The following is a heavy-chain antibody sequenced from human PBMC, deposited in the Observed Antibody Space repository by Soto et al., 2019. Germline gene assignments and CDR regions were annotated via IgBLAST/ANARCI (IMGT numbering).Heavy chain of an antibody. D-gene: IGHD6-19*01. J-gene: IGHJ4*02. CDR3: ARGVDSRALYRN. CDR1: RGSISSYY. CDR2: IYYSGST. Sequence: SQTLSLTCTVSRGSISSYYGSWIRPPPGKGLEWIGYIYYSGSTNYNPSLNSRVTISVDTSKNQFSLKLSSVTAEDTAVYYCARGVDSRALYRNCGAGTLVTVSS. V-gene: IGHV4-59*01.